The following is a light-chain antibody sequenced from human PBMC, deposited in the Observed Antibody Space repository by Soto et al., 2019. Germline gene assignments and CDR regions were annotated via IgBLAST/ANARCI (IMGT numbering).Light chain of an antibody. J-gene: IGLJ2*01. CDR2: SNN. CDR3: AAWDDSLNGPVV. V-gene: IGLV1-44*01. CDR1: SSNIGSNT. Sequence: QSVLTQPPSAPGTPGQRVTISCSGSSSNIGSNTVNWYQQLPGTAPKLLIYSNNQRPSGVPDRFSGSKSGTSASLAISGLQSEDEADYYCAAWDDSLNGPVVFGGGTKVTVL.